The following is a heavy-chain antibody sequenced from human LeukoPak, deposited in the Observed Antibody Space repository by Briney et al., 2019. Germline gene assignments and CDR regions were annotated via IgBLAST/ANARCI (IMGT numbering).Heavy chain of an antibody. D-gene: IGHD1-26*01. Sequence: PGGSLRLSCAASGXTFSNYAMNWVRQAPGKGLEWVSLISGSGGVTFYADSMRGRFTISRDNTKNTLYLQMNSLRAEDTAVYFCAVREGASYSGRFDYWGQGTLVTVSS. CDR1: GXTFSNYA. CDR2: ISGSGGVT. J-gene: IGHJ4*02. CDR3: AVREGASYSGRFDY. V-gene: IGHV3-23*01.